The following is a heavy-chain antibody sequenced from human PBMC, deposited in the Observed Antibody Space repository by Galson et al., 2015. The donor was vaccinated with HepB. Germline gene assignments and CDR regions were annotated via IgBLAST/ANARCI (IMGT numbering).Heavy chain of an antibody. J-gene: IGHJ4*02. CDR3: ARDRSSDHDFWSGAFDY. CDR1: GFTFSSYS. D-gene: IGHD3-3*01. CDR2: ISSSSSTI. Sequence: SLRLSCAASGFTFSSYSMNWVRQAPGKGLEWVSYISSSSSTIYYADSVKGRFTISRGNAKNSLYLQMNSLRDEDTAVYYCARDRSSDHDFWSGAFDYWGQGTLVTVSS. V-gene: IGHV3-48*02.